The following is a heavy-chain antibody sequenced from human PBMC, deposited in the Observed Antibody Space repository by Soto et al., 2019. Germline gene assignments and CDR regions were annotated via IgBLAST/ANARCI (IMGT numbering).Heavy chain of an antibody. CDR2: MNPNSGNT. CDR1: GYTFTSYD. D-gene: IGHD3-3*01. CDR3: ARVSRGSEWLLHSYYYYGMDV. J-gene: IGHJ6*02. Sequence: ASVKVSCKASGYTFTSYDINWVRQATGQGLEWMGWMNPNSGNTGYAQKFQGRVTMTRNTSISTAYMELSSLRSEDTAVYYCARVSRGSEWLLHSYYYYGMDVWGQGTTVTVSS. V-gene: IGHV1-8*01.